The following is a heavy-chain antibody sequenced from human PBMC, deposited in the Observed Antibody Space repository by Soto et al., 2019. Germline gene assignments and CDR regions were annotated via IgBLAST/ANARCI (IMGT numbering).Heavy chain of an antibody. Sequence: QTLSLTCVISGDSVSGNGACWGCILHSPSRRLQWLGRIYYRSKWFHDYAASVESRMAINPDTSRNQFSLQLNYVTPEDTAVYYCARVHCSAGTCLDGLDFWGQGTTVTVSS. D-gene: IGHD2-15*01. CDR1: GDSVSGNGAC. CDR3: ARVHCSAGTCLDGLDF. J-gene: IGHJ6*02. V-gene: IGHV6-1*01. CDR2: IYYRSKWFH.